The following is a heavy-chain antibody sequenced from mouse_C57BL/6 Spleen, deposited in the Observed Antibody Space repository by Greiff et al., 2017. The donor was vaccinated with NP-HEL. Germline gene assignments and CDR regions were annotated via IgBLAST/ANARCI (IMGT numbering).Heavy chain of an antibody. CDR2: IYPGDGDT. CDR1: GYAFSSSW. D-gene: IGHD2-4*01. Sequence: VKLQESGPELVKPGASVKISCKASGYAFSSSWMNWVKQRPGKGLEWIGRIYPGDGDTNYNGKFKGKATLTADKSSSTAYMQLSSLTSEDSAVYFCASNYDYDYAWFAYWGQGTLVTVSA. V-gene: IGHV1-82*01. J-gene: IGHJ3*01. CDR3: ASNYDYDYAWFAY.